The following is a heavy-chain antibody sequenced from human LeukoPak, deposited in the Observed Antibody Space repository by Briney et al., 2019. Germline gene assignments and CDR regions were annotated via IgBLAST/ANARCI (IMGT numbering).Heavy chain of an antibody. CDR2: ISGSGDTT. D-gene: IGHD2-2*01. J-gene: IGHJ4*02. V-gene: IGHV3-23*01. CDR1: GFTFSSYA. Sequence: GGSLRPSCAASGFTFSSYAMGWVRQAPGKGLEWLSTISGSGDTTYYADSVKGRFTISRDESKNTLYLQMHGLRAEDTAVYYCAKDRANIEPVSHFDSWGQGTLVTVSS. CDR3: AKDRANIEPVSHFDS.